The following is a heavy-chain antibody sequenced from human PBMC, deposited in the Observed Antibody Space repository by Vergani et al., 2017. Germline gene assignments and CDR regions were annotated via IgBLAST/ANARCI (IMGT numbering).Heavy chain of an antibody. CDR1: GYTFTGYY. V-gene: IGHV1-2*02. J-gene: IGHJ4*02. Sequence: QVQLVQSVTEVEKPGASVKVSCKASGYTFTGYYIHWVRQAPGQALEWMGWISPNSGGTNYAQKFQGRVTMTRDTSISTAYMELSRLRSDDTAVYYCALTMVRGVTPHYYFDYWGQGTLVTVSS. CDR3: ALTMVRGVTPHYYFDY. D-gene: IGHD3-10*01. CDR2: ISPNSGGT.